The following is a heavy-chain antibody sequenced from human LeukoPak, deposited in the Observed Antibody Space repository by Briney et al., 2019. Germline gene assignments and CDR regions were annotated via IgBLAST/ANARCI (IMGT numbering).Heavy chain of an antibody. CDR3: ARDRVELGWGAFEI. Sequence: GGSLRLSCAASGFTFSSYSMNWVRQAPGKGLEWVSYISSSSSTIYYADSVKGRFTISRDNAKNSLYLQMNSLRAEDTAVYYCARDRVELGWGAFEIWGQGTMVTVSS. D-gene: IGHD7-27*01. CDR2: ISSSSSTI. V-gene: IGHV3-48*01. CDR1: GFTFSSYS. J-gene: IGHJ3*02.